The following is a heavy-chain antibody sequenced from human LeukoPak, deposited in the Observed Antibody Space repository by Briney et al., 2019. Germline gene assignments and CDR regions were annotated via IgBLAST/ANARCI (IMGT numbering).Heavy chain of an antibody. D-gene: IGHD2-15*01. J-gene: IGHJ4*02. CDR2: IIPIFGTA. V-gene: IGHV1-69*13. CDR1: GGTFSSYA. Sequence: SVKVSCTASGGTFSSYAISWVRQAPGQGLEWMGGIIPIFGTANYAQKFQGRVTITADESTSTAYMELSSLRSEDTAVYYCARPGGCSGGSCYSTDLDYWGQGTLVTVSS. CDR3: ARPGGCSGGSCYSTDLDY.